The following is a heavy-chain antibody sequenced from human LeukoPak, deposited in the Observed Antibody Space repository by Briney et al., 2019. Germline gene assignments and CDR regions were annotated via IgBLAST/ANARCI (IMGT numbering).Heavy chain of an antibody. Sequence: GGSLRLSCTASGFTFSHYDMTWVRQAPGKGLEWVSSIHGGADIPSYADSVKGRFTISRDNSKNTLFLEMNSLRGEDTAVYYCGRDPTGNYIGAFEMWGPGTKVTVSS. D-gene: IGHD1-7*01. V-gene: IGHV3-23*01. CDR1: GFTFSHYD. CDR3: GRDPTGNYIGAFEM. CDR2: IHGGADIP. J-gene: IGHJ3*02.